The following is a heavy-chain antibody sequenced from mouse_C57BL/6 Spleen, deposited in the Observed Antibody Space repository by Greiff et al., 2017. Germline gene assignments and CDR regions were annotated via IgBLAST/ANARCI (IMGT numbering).Heavy chain of an antibody. CDR1: GYAFTNYL. V-gene: IGHV1-54*01. J-gene: IGHJ2*01. Sequence: QVQLKQSGAELVRPGTSVKVSCKASGYAFTNYLIEWVKQRPGQGLEWIGLINPGSGGTNYNEKFKGKATLTADKSSSTAYMQLSSLTSEDSAVYVCAAAIRGNCDYWGQGTTLTVSS. CDR2: INPGSGGT. CDR3: AAAIRGNCDY.